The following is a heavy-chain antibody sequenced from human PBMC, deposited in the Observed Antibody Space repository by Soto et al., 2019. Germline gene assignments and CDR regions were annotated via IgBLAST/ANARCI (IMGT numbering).Heavy chain of an antibody. CDR1: GSTFSSYG. CDR3: ARTLDYDILTGSPGGPGY. J-gene: IGHJ4*02. V-gene: IGHV3-30*03. D-gene: IGHD3-9*01. CDR2: ISYDGSHK. Sequence: GGSLRLSCAASGSTFSSYGMHWFRQAPGKGLEWVALISYDGSHKYYADSVKGRFTISRDNSKNTLYLQMNSLRAEDTAVYYCARTLDYDILTGSPGGPGYWGQGTLVTVSS.